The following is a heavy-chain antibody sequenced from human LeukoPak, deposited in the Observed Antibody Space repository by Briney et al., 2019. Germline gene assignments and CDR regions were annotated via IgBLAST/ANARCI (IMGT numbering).Heavy chain of an antibody. J-gene: IGHJ4*02. CDR3: ARVPLRVAAAGSDY. Sequence: GGSLRLSCAASGFTFSSYWMHWVRQAPGKGLVWVSRINSDGSSTSYADSVKGRFTISRDNAKNTLYLQMNSLRAEDTAVYYCARVPLRVAAAGSDYWGQGTLVTVSS. CDR1: GFTFSSYW. V-gene: IGHV3-74*01. CDR2: INSDGSST. D-gene: IGHD6-13*01.